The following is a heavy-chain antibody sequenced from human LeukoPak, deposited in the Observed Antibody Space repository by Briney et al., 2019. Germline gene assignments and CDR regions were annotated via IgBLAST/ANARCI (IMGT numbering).Heavy chain of an antibody. CDR2: ISWNSGSI. D-gene: IGHD2-2*01. Sequence: PGRSLRLSCAASGFTFDDYAMHWVRHAPGKGLEWVSGISWNSGSIGYADSVKGRFTISRDNAKNSLYLQMNSLRAEDTALYYCAKGFSTSPLRYYYYYGMDVWGQGTTVTVSS. CDR1: GFTFDDYA. V-gene: IGHV3-9*01. CDR3: AKGFSTSPLRYYYYYGMDV. J-gene: IGHJ6*02.